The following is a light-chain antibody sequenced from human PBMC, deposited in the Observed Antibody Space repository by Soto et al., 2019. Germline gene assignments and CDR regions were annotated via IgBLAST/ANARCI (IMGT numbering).Light chain of an antibody. Sequence: QSVLTQPPSASGTPGQRVTISCSGSSSNIGSNTVNWYQQLPGTAPKLLIYSNNQRPSGVPDRFSGSKSGTSASLAISGLQSEDEADYYGAAWDDSLNGQVFGGGTKVTVL. V-gene: IGLV1-44*01. CDR1: SSNIGSNT. CDR3: AAWDDSLNGQV. J-gene: IGLJ2*01. CDR2: SNN.